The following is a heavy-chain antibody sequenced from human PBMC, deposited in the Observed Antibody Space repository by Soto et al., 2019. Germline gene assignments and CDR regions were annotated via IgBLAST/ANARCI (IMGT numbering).Heavy chain of an antibody. CDR3: ARLYENSEYSSSYYFDY. J-gene: IGHJ4*02. CDR1: GFTFSSYG. D-gene: IGHD6-6*01. V-gene: IGHV3-33*01. Sequence: GSLRLSCAASGFTFSSYGMHWVRQAPGKGLEWVAVIWYDGSNKYYADSVKGRFTISRDNSKNTLYLQMNSLRAEDTAVYYCARLYENSEYSSSYYFDYWGQGTLVTVSS. CDR2: IWYDGSNK.